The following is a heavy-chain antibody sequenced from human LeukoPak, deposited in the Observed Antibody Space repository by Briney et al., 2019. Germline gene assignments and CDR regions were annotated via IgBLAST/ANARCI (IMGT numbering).Heavy chain of an antibody. CDR1: GFSFSTYA. V-gene: IGHV3-23*01. Sequence: GGSLRLSCAASGFSFSTYAMNWVRQGPGKGLEWVATISGSGYTTYYADSVKGRSTISRDNSKNTLFLQMDSLRAEDTAVFFCARYCSSSTCQGSSYYFGMDVWGQGTTVTVSS. CDR2: ISGSGYTT. CDR3: ARYCSSSTCQGSSYYFGMDV. D-gene: IGHD2-2*01. J-gene: IGHJ6*02.